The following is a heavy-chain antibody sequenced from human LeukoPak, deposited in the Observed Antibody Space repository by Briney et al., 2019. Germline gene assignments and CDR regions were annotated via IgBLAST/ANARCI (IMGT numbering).Heavy chain of an antibody. D-gene: IGHD3-10*01. CDR1: GFTFDDYA. V-gene: IGHV3-9*01. CDR3: ASHWGYYYGSGSSGAGGAFDY. Sequence: GGSLRLSCAASGFTFDDYAMHWVRQAPGKGLEWVSGISWNSGSIGYADSVKGRFTISRDNAKNSLYLQMNSLRSEDTAVYYCASHWGYYYGSGSSGAGGAFDYWGQGTLVTVSS. J-gene: IGHJ4*02. CDR2: ISWNSGSI.